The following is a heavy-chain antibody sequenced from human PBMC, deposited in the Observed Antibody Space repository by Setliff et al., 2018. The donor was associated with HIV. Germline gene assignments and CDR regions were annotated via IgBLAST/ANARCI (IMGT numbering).Heavy chain of an antibody. J-gene: IGHJ4*02. CDR3: AAVPWGHSSLIIDH. Sequence: PGGSLRLSCAASGFSVSSYAMSWVRQAPGKGLEWVSVIGPVGTSTYYADSVKGRFTISRDNAKNSVYLQMHSLRVEDTAVYYCAAVPWGHSSLIIDHWGQGTPVTVSS. D-gene: IGHD3-16*01. V-gene: IGHV3-21*01. CDR1: GFSVSSYA. CDR2: IGPVGTST.